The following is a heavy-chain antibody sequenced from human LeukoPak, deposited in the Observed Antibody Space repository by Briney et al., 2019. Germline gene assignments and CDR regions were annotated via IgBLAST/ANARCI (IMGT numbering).Heavy chain of an antibody. J-gene: IGHJ4*02. CDR3: ARDRMGVRAFDY. CDR2: IYHSGST. Sequence: SETLSLTCTVSGGSISSTNWWSWVRPPPGKGLEWIGEIYHSGSTNYNPSLKSRVTISADKSKNQFSLKLTYVTAAVTAVYYCARDRMGVRAFDYWGQGTLVTVSS. CDR1: GGSISSTNW. V-gene: IGHV4-4*02. D-gene: IGHD3-10*01.